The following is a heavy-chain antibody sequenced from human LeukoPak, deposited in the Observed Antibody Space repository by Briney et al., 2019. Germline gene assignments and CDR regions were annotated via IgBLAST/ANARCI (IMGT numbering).Heavy chain of an antibody. D-gene: IGHD2-8*02. J-gene: IGHJ4*02. CDR2: IYYSGTT. CDR3: ARATTAYCTGGICPNFDF. Sequence: SETLSLTCTVSGGSITSYYWNWIRQPPGKGLEWIGYIYYSGTTNFNPSLKSRVTMSVDTSRNHFSLQLSSVTAADTALYYCARATTAYCTGGICPNFDFWCQGTLVTVSS. V-gene: IGHV4-59*01. CDR1: GGSITSYY.